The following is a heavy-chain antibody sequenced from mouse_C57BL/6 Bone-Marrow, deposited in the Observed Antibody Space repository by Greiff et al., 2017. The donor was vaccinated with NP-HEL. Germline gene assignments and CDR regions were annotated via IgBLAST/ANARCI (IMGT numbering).Heavy chain of an antibody. CDR2: ISSGGSYS. V-gene: IGHV5-6*01. Sequence: EVQLVESGGDLVKPGGSLKLSCAASGFTFSSYGMSWVRQTPDKRLEWVATISSGGSYSYHPARVKGRFTISRDNAKNTLYLQMSSLKSEDTAMYYCARRTRGFAYWGQGTLVTVSA. D-gene: IGHD2-14*01. CDR3: ARRTRGFAY. J-gene: IGHJ3*01. CDR1: GFTFSSYG.